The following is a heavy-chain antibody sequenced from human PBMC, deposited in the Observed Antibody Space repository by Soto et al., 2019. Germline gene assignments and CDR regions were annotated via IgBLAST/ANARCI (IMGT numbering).Heavy chain of an antibody. CDR1: GFTFSSFS. D-gene: IGHD3-22*01. CDR2: ISGSGGTT. J-gene: IGHJ4*02. Sequence: EVELLESGGGLVQPGGSLRLSCAASGFTFSSFSMTWVRQAPGKGLEWVSGISGSGGTTNYADSVKDRFTISRDNSKSTLFLQMHSRRAEDTAVYYCAKYGRDSSAWKADYGGQGTLVTVSS. V-gene: IGHV3-23*01. CDR3: AKYGRDSSAWKADY.